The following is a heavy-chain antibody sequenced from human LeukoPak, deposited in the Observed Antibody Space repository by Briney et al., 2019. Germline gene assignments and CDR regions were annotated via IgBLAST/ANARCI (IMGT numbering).Heavy chain of an antibody. D-gene: IGHD3-10*01. CDR2: IKQDGSEK. CDR1: GFTFTSSW. Sequence: GSLRLSCVVSGFTFTSSWMTWVRQAPGKGLEWVANIKQDGSEKHYVDSVKGRFTISRDNAKNSVYLQMNSLGVEDTAVYYCAREPGIGYAFDIWGPGTMLTVSS. V-gene: IGHV3-7*01. CDR3: AREPGIGYAFDI. J-gene: IGHJ3*02.